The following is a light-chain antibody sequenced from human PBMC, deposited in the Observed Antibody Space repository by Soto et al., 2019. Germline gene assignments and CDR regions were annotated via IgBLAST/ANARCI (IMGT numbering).Light chain of an antibody. CDR2: GAY. J-gene: IGKJ1*01. CDR3: QQYNNWHPWT. CDR1: QSVSRH. V-gene: IGKV3-15*01. Sequence: DILMTQSPATLSVSPGERATLSCRASQSVSRHFAWYQQKPGQAPRLLIYGAYTRANGIPARFSGSGSETDFTLTISDVEPEDFAVYYCQQYNNWHPWTFGQGTKVDIK.